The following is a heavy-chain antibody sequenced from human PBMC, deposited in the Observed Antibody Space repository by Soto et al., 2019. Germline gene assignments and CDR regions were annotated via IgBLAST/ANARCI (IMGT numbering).Heavy chain of an antibody. Sequence: PGGSLRLSCAASGFTFSSYGMHWVRQAPGKGLEWVAVISYDGSNKYYADSVKGRFTISRDNSKSTLYLQMNSLRAEDTAVYYCANDYFDRRWAPFDYWGQGTLVTVSS. CDR3: ANDYFDRRWAPFDY. J-gene: IGHJ4*02. D-gene: IGHD3-22*01. CDR2: ISYDGSNK. V-gene: IGHV3-30*18. CDR1: GFTFSSYG.